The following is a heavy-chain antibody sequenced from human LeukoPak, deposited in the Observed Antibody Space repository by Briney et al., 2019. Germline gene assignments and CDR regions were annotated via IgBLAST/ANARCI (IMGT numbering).Heavy chain of an antibody. CDR1: GGSISSGSYY. V-gene: IGHV4-61*02. CDR3: ARDSGSYYYDSSGYYFDY. J-gene: IGHJ4*02. D-gene: IGHD3-22*01. Sequence: PSETLSLTCTVSGGSISSGSYYWSWIRQPTGKGLEWIGRIYTSGSTNYNPSLKSRVTISVDTSKNQFFLKLSSVTAADTAVYYCARDSGSYYYDSSGYYFDYWGQGTLVTVSS. CDR2: IYTSGST.